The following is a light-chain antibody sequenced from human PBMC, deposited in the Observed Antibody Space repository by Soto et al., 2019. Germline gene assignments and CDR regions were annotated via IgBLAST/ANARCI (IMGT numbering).Light chain of an antibody. J-gene: IGLJ2*01. CDR1: SSDVGGYNY. CDR2: EVS. V-gene: IGLV2-14*01. Sequence: QSVLTQPASMSGSPGQSITISSTGTSSDVGGYNYVSWYQQHPGKAPKLMIYEVSNRPSGVSNRFSGSKSGNTASLTISGLQAEDEADYYCSSYTSSSTVVFGGGTKVTVL. CDR3: SSYTSSSTVV.